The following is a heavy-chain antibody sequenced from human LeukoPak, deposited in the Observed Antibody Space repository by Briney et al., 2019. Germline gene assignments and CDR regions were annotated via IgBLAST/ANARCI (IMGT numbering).Heavy chain of an antibody. CDR3: TTEDSYGRFGSFDY. Sequence: GGSLRLSCAASGFTFSSYAMHWVRQAPGKGLEWVAVISHDGGDKYYADSVKGRFTISRDNSKNTMYLQMNSLKTEDTAVYYCTTEDSYGRFGSFDYWGQGTLVTVSS. V-gene: IGHV3-30*04. CDR2: ISHDGGDK. CDR1: GFTFSSYA. D-gene: IGHD5-18*01. J-gene: IGHJ4*02.